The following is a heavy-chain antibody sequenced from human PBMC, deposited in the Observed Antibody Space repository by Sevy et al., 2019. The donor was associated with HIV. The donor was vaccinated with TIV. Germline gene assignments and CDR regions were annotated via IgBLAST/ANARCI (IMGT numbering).Heavy chain of an antibody. V-gene: IGHV3-23*01. Sequence: GGSLRLSCAASGFTFSSYAMSWVRQAPGKGLEWISAISGSGGSTYYADSVKGRFTISRDNSKNTLYLQMNSLRAEDTAVYYCAKGSRGYGYNYWGQGTLVTVSS. CDR1: GFTFSSYA. D-gene: IGHD5-18*01. CDR2: ISGSGGST. CDR3: AKGSRGYGYNY. J-gene: IGHJ4*02.